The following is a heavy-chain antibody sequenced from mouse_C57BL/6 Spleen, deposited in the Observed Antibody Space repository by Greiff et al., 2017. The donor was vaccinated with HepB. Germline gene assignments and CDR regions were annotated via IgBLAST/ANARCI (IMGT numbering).Heavy chain of an antibody. CDR1: GFTFSSYA. J-gene: IGHJ3*01. CDR2: ISSGGDYI. V-gene: IGHV5-9-1*02. CDR3: TREDYGSSYDAY. Sequence: VQGVESGEGLVKPGGSLKLSCAASGFTFSSYAMSWVRQTPEKRLEWVAYISSGGDYIYYADTVKGRFTISRDNARNTLYLQMSSLKSEDTAMYYCTREDYGSSYDAYWGQGTLVTVSA. D-gene: IGHD1-1*01.